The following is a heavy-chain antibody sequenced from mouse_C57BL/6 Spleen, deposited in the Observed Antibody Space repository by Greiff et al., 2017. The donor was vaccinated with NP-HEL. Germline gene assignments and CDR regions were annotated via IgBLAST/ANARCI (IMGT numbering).Heavy chain of an antibody. CDR1: GYTFTDYY. CDR3: ARRGYYGSSFSWFAY. Sequence: LVKPGASVKISCKASGYTFTDYYMNWVKQSHGKSLEWIGDINPNNGGTSYNQKFKGKATLTVDKSSSTAYMELRSLTSEDSAVYYCARRGYYGSSFSWFAYWGQVTLVTVSA. CDR2: INPNNGGT. V-gene: IGHV1-26*01. D-gene: IGHD1-1*01. J-gene: IGHJ3*01.